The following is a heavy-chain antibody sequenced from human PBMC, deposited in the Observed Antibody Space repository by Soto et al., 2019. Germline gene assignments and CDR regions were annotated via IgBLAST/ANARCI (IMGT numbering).Heavy chain of an antibody. CDR3: ARDRKLELPGNYYYYGIDV. CDR2: ISSSGTV. Sequence: KASETLSLTCSVSGGSIRDYFWTWIRQSPGRGLEWIGYISSSGTVKYNSSLKSRVTISLDRSRNQFSLKLSSVTAADTAVYFCARDRKLELPGNYYYYGIDVWGQGTTVTVSS. J-gene: IGHJ6*02. CDR1: GGSIRDYF. D-gene: IGHD1-7*01. V-gene: IGHV4-59*01.